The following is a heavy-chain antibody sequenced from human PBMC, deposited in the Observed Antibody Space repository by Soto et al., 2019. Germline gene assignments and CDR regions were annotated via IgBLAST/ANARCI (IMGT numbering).Heavy chain of an antibody. CDR3: AKGPQQLIVYFAY. Sequence: GRSLRLSCAASVLTFSNYAMRWARQAPEKGLDWVSSISDNGGTTYYVESVKGQFTISKDNYKNTLYLQINFLRADDTAVYYCAKGPQQLIVYFAYCGQGTKVTVSS. V-gene: IGHV3-23*01. CDR1: VLTFSNYA. D-gene: IGHD6-13*01. CDR2: ISDNGGTT. J-gene: IGHJ4*02.